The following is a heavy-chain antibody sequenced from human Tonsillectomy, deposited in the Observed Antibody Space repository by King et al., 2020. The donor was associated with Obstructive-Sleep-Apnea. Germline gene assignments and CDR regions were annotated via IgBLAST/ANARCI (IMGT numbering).Heavy chain of an antibody. Sequence: ITLKESGRTLVKPTQTLTLTCTFSGFSLSTSGVGVGWIRQPPGKALEWLALIYWDDEKRYSPSLKSRLTITKDTSKNQVVLTMTNMDPVDTATYYCAHRRPLTYYFDYWGQGILVTVSS. J-gene: IGHJ4*02. CDR2: IYWDDEK. CDR3: AHRRPLTYYFDY. V-gene: IGHV2-5*02. CDR1: GFSLSTSGVG.